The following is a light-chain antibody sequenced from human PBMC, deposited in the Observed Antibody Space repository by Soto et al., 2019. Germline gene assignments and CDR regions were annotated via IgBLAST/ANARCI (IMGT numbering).Light chain of an antibody. J-gene: IGKJ5*01. Sequence: EIVLTQSPGTLSLSPGERATLSCRASQSVSSSYLAWYQQKPGQAPRLLIYGASSRATGIPDRFSGSGSGTDFTLTICRLDPEDFAVYYCQQYGSSPPITFGQGTRLEIK. CDR3: QQYGSSPPIT. CDR2: GAS. V-gene: IGKV3-20*01. CDR1: QSVSSSY.